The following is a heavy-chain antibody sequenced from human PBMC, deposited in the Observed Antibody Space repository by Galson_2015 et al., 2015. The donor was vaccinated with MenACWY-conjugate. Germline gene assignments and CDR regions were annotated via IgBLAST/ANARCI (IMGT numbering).Heavy chain of an antibody. CDR2: ITSDSDYI. D-gene: IGHD2/OR15-2a*01. Sequence: SLRLSCAASGFTFNTYPMNWVRQAPGEGLEWVSSITSDSDYIYYADSVKGRFTVSRDNAGNSLYLQMNSLRPEDTAGYYCAREDLAWAFGLDYWGQGTLVTVSS. CDR1: GFTFNTYP. V-gene: IGHV3-21*01. CDR3: AREDLAWAFGLDY. J-gene: IGHJ4*02.